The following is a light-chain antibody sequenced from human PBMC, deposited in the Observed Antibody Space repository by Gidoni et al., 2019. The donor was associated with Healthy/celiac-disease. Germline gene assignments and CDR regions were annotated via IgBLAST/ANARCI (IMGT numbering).Light chain of an antibody. Sequence: QSVLPPPPSASGAPGQRVTISCSGSSSNIGSNTVNWYQQLPGTAPKLLIYSTNQRPSGVPDRFSGAKSGTSDSRAISGLQSEDEADYYGAAWDDSLNGWVLGGGTKLTGL. CDR3: AAWDDSLNGWV. CDR1: SSNIGSNT. V-gene: IGLV1-44*01. CDR2: STN. J-gene: IGLJ3*02.